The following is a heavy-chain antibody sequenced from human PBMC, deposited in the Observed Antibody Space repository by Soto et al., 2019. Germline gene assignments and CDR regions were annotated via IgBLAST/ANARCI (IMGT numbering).Heavy chain of an antibody. J-gene: IGHJ4*02. Sequence: QVQLVQSGAEVKKPGASVKVSCKASGYTFTSYYMHWVRQAPGQGLEWMGIINPSGGSTSYAQKFQGXVAIARXXSTSTVYMELSSLRSEDTAVYYCASRAGSGSYLDYWGQGTLVTVSS. D-gene: IGHD3-10*01. CDR2: INPSGGST. CDR3: ASRAGSGSYLDY. CDR1: GYTFTSYY. V-gene: IGHV1-46*03.